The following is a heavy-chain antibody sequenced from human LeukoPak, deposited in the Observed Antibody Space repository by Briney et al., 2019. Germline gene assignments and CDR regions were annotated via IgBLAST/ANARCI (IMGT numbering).Heavy chain of an antibody. Sequence: SGSLSLTCDVSGGSISSTNWWSWVRQPPGQGLEWIGEISRTGETNYNPSLNGRVTMSLDKSRNQLSLKLTSVTAADTAIYYCSRESGAFCPFGYWGQGALVIV. V-gene: IGHV4-4*02. CDR1: GGSISSTNW. D-gene: IGHD1-26*01. CDR2: ISRTGET. J-gene: IGHJ4*02. CDR3: SRESGAFCPFGY.